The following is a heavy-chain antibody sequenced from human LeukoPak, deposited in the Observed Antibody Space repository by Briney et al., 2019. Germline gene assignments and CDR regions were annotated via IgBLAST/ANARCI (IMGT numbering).Heavy chain of an antibody. Sequence: AASVKVSCKASGGIFSNFVINWVRQAPGQRLEWMGAIIPIFGTSNYAQKFQGRATITADESTSTAYMELRSLRSEDTAVYYCASRYSGSDVGSGDAFDIWGQGTMVTVSS. CDR1: GGIFSNFV. D-gene: IGHD5-12*01. V-gene: IGHV1-69*13. CDR3: ASRYSGSDVGSGDAFDI. J-gene: IGHJ3*02. CDR2: IIPIFGTS.